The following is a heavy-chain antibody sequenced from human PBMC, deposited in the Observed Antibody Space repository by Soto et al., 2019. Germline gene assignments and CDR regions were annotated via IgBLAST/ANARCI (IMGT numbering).Heavy chain of an antibody. D-gene: IGHD3-10*01. CDR1: GFTFSSYA. V-gene: IGHV3-30-3*01. J-gene: IGHJ4*02. CDR2: ISYDGSNK. Sequence: GGSLRLSCAASGFTFSSYAMHWVRQAPGKGLEWVAVISYDGSNKYYADSVKGRFTISRDNSKNTLYLQMNSLRAEDTAVYYCARDLIPYGSGSYEYFDYWGQGTLVTVSS. CDR3: ARDLIPYGSGSYEYFDY.